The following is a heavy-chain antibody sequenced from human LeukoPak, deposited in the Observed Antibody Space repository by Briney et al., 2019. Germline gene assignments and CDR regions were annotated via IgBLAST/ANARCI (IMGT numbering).Heavy chain of an antibody. CDR1: GYSISSGFY. CDR2: VYHGGSS. J-gene: IGHJ4*02. V-gene: IGHV4-38-2*02. Sequence: PSETLSLTCTVSGYSISSGFYWGWIRQPPGKGLEWIGNVYHGGSSYYNPSLKSRVTISVDTSKNQFSLKLSSVTDADTAAYYCARRSPRLYCSGGSCYPPLDYWGQGTLVTVSS. D-gene: IGHD2-15*01. CDR3: ARRSPRLYCSGGSCYPPLDY.